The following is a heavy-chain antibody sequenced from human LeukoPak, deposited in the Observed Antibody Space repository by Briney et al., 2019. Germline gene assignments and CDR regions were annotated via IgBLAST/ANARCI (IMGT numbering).Heavy chain of an antibody. CDR2: ISSSSTI. CDR1: GFTFSSHS. Sequence: GGSLRLSCAASGFTFSSHSMNWVRQAPGKGLEWVSYISSSSTIYYADSVKGRFTIFRDNAKNSLYLQMNSLRAEDTAVYYCARGAYYYEDWGQGTLVTVSS. J-gene: IGHJ4*02. CDR3: ARGAYYYED. V-gene: IGHV3-48*01. D-gene: IGHD3-22*01.